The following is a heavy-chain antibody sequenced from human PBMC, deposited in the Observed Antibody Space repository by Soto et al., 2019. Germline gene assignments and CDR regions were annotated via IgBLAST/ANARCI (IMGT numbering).Heavy chain of an antibody. J-gene: IGHJ5*02. CDR3: ARGFNDFWSGYYPNWFDP. V-gene: IGHV3-21*01. CDR2: ISSSSSYI. D-gene: IGHD3-3*01. Sequence: AVGSLRLSCAASGLTFSCYSMNCDGQVPGKGLEWVSSISSSSSYIDYPDSVKGRLTISRDNAKNSLYLQMNSLRAEDTAVYYCARGFNDFWSGYYPNWFDPWGQGTLVTVSS. CDR1: GLTFSCYS.